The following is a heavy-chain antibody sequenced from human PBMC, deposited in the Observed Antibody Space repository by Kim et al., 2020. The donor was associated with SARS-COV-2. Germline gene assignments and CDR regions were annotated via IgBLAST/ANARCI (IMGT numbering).Heavy chain of an antibody. CDR1: GYSFTNYA. J-gene: IGHJ6*03. CDR2: SNTNTGDP. CDR3: ARLVLPASMDYYYMDV. D-gene: IGHD2-2*01. Sequence: ASVKVSCKASGYSFTNYAINWVRQAPGQGLEWMGWSNTNTGDPMYAPGFTGRFVFSLDTSVSTAYLQIISLKAEDTAVYYCARLVLPASMDYYYMDVWGKGTTVTVS. V-gene: IGHV7-4-1*02.